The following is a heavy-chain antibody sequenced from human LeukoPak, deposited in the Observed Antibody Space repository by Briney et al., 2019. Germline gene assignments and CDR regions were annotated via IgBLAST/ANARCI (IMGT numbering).Heavy chain of an antibody. J-gene: IGHJ4*02. Sequence: SETLSLTCAVSGYSISSGYYWGWIRQPPGKGLEWIGSIYHSGSTYYNPSLKSRVTISEDTSKNQFSLKLSSVTAADTAVYYCARLGRGATTFYYWGQGTLVTVSS. CDR3: ARLGRGATTFYY. CDR2: IYHSGST. CDR1: GYSISSGYY. V-gene: IGHV4-38-2*01. D-gene: IGHD1-26*01.